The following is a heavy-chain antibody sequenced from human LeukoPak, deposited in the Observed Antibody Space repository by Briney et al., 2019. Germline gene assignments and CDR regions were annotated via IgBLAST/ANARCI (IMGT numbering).Heavy chain of an antibody. J-gene: IGHJ4*02. CDR2: IKSKIDGGLK. Sequence: GGSLRLSCAASGLTLSDAWLTWVRQAPGKGLEWVGRIKSKIDGGLKDYAAPVKGTFTISRDDSENTVYLQINSLKIEDTAMYYCATGRSGYFDSWGQGTLVTVSS. CDR1: GLTLSDAW. V-gene: IGHV3-15*01. CDR3: ATGRSGYFDS.